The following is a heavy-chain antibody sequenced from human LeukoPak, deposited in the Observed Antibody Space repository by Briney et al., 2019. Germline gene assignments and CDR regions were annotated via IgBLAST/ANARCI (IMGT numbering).Heavy chain of an antibody. CDR1: GYGFTNYG. J-gene: IGHJ4*02. CDR2: IDPSDSYS. D-gene: IGHD3-22*01. V-gene: IGHV5-10-1*01. Sequence: GESLNISSKGCGYGFTNYGISLVSQMPGQGVEWMGRIDPSDSYSNYGPSFQGHVTISADRSISTAYLQWRSLKASDTAMYYCARQLDYYDKRDYWGQGTLVTVAS. CDR3: ARQLDYYDKRDY.